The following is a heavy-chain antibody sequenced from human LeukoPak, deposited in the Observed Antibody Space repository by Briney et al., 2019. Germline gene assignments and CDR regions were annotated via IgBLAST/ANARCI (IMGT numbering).Heavy chain of an antibody. CDR2: ISGSGGTT. D-gene: IGHD1-26*01. CDR1: GFTFSNYI. J-gene: IGHJ4*02. CDR3: AKGLGVGALAQFDY. V-gene: IGHV3-23*01. Sequence: GGSLRLSCAASGFTFSNYIVSWVRQAPGKGLEWVSVISGSGGTTYYADSVKGRFTISRDNSKNTLYLQMNSLRVEDTAVYYCAKGLGVGALAQFDYWGQGTLVTVSS.